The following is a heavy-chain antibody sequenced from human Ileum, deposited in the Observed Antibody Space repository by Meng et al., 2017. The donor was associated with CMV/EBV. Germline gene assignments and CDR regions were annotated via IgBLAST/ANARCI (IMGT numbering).Heavy chain of an antibody. CDR2: INMEGTTI. J-gene: IGHJ4*01. V-gene: IGHV3-74*01. Sequence: ESQLVEPGGGLVQPGGSLRVPCAASGFTFSNYWMHWVRQAPGKGLVWVSRINMEGTTINYADSVKGRFTISRDNAKSTLYLQMNSLRAEDTAVYYCATAGQYRLDDWGHGTLVTVSS. D-gene: IGHD1-1*01. CDR1: GFTFSNYW. CDR3: ATAGQYRLDD.